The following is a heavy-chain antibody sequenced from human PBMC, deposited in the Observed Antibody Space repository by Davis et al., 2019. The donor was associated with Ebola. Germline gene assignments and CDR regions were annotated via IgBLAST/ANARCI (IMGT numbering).Heavy chain of an antibody. CDR2: INPSGGST. J-gene: IGHJ6*02. V-gene: IGHV1-46*03. D-gene: IGHD5-18*01. CDR1: GYTFTSYY. CDR3: ARERIHRAGGMDI. Sequence: AASVTVSCKASGYTFTSYYMHWVRQAPGQGLEWMGIINPSGGSTSYAQKFQGRVTMTRDTSTSTVYMELSSLRSEDTAVYYCARERIHRAGGMDIWGQGTTVTVSS.